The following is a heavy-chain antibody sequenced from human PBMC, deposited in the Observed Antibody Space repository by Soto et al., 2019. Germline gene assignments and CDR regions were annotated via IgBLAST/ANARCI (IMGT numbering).Heavy chain of an antibody. V-gene: IGHV2-5*02. CDR3: AHSFINWVALNARDV. J-gene: IGHJ6*02. D-gene: IGHD7-27*01. CDR2: IYWDDDK. Sequence: QITLKESGPTLVKPTQTLTLTCTFSGFSLSTSGVGVGWIRQPPGKALEWLALIYWDDDKRYSPSLKSRLTITKDTSKNQGVLTMSNMDPVDTATYYCAHSFINWVALNARDVWGQGTTVTVSS. CDR1: GFSLSTSGVG.